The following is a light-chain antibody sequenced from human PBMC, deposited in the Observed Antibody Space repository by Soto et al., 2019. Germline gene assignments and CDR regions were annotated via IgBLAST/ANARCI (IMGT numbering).Light chain of an antibody. J-gene: IGKJ1*01. V-gene: IGKV1-5*01. CDR2: DAS. CDR1: QSISTW. CDR3: QQYDSYSWT. Sequence: DIQMTQTPSTLSASAGDTVTITCRASQSISTWLAWYQQKPGRAPRLLIFDASSLKSGVPSRFSGSGSGTEFTLTISSLQPDDFATYYCQQYDSYSWTFGQGTTVEIK.